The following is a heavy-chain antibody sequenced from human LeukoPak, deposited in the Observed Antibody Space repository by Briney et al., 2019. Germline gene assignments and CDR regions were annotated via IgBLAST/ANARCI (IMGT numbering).Heavy chain of an antibody. Sequence: SETLSLTCTVSGGPISSSSYHWGWIRQPPGKGLEWIGTIYYSGNTYYNPSLRSRVTISVDTSENQFSLKLSSVTAADTGVYYCARHPSGWLDYWGQGTLVTVSS. CDR1: GGPISSSSYH. J-gene: IGHJ4*02. V-gene: IGHV4-39*01. D-gene: IGHD6-19*01. CDR3: ARHPSGWLDY. CDR2: IYYSGNT.